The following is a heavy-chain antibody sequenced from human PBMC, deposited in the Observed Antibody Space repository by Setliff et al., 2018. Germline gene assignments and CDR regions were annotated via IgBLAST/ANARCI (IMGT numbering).Heavy chain of an antibody. CDR2: ISSSSSYI. CDR1: GFTFSSYS. CDR3: ARPGRSNYWDSFDY. D-gene: IGHD3-10*01. Sequence: GGSLRLSCAASGFTFSSYSLNWVRQAPGKGLEWVSPISSSSSYIYYADSVQGRFTISRDNAKNSLYLQMNSLRAEDTAVYYCARPGRSNYWDSFDYWGQGTLVTVSS. V-gene: IGHV3-21*01. J-gene: IGHJ4*02.